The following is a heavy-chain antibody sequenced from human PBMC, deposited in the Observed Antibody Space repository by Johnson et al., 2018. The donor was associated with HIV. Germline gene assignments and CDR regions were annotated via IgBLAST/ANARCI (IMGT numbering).Heavy chain of an antibody. D-gene: IGHD5-24*01. CDR2: IYSGGST. CDR1: GFTFSSYA. J-gene: IGHJ3*02. V-gene: IGHV3-66*01. Sequence: EVQLVESGGGLVQPGGSLRLSCAASGFTFSSYAMSWVRQAPGKGLEWGSVIYSGGSTYYADSVKGRFTISRDNSKNTLHLQMNRLRAEDTAVYYCAREWLYGFDIWGQGTMVTVSS. CDR3: AREWLYGFDI.